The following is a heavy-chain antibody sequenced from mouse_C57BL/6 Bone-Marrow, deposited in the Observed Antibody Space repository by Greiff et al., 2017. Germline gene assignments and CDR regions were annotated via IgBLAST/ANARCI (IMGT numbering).Heavy chain of an antibody. D-gene: IGHD2-1*01. V-gene: IGHV15-2*01. Sequence: VQLQQSGSELRSPGSSVKLSCKDFDSEVFPTAYMSWVRQKPGHGFEWIGGILPSIGRTIYGEKFEDKATLDADTLSNTAYLEINSLKSENSTIYFCARGNYANAMDYWGQGTSVTVSS. J-gene: IGHJ4*01. CDR3: ARGNYANAMDY. CDR2: ILPSIGRT. CDR1: DSEVFPTAY.